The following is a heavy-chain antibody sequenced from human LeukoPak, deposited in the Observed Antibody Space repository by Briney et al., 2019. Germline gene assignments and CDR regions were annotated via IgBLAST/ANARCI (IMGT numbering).Heavy chain of an antibody. V-gene: IGHV3-23*01. CDR1: GFTLSSYA. CDR3: AKGHTGYFFTIDY. J-gene: IGHJ4*02. D-gene: IGHD5-18*01. CDR2: ISGSGGST. Sequence: GGSLRLSCAASGFTLSSYAMSWVRQAPGKGLEWVSAISGSGGSTYYADSVKGRFTISRDNSKNTLYLQMNSLRAEDTAVYYCAKGHTGYFFTIDYWGQGTLVTVSS.